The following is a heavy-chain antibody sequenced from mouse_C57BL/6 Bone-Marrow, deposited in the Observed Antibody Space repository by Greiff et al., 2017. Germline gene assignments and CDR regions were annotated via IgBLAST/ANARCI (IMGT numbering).Heavy chain of an antibody. J-gene: IGHJ2*01. D-gene: IGHD1-1*01. CDR2: IHPNSGGT. CDR1: GYTFTSYW. Sequence: QVQLQQPGAELVKPGASVKLSCKASGYTFTSYWMHWVKQRPGQGLEWIGMIHPNSGGTNYNEKFKSKATLTVDKSSSTAYMQLSSLTSEDSAVYYCERRGSYYGSRPYYFDYWGQCTTLTGSS. CDR3: ERRGSYYGSRPYYFDY. V-gene: IGHV1-64*01.